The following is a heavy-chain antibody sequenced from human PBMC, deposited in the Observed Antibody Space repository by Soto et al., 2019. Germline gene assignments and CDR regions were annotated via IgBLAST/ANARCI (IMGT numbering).Heavy chain of an antibody. D-gene: IGHD5-12*01. CDR2: ISSSSSYT. V-gene: IGHV3-11*05. CDR1: GFTFSDYY. Sequence: QVQLVESGGGLVKPGGSLRLSCAASGFTFSDYYMSWIRQAPGKGLEWVSYISSSSSYTNYADSVKGRFTISSDNANNSLYLQLNSLTAEDTAVYYCARDRRDGYNSWGQGTLVTVSS. CDR3: ARDRRDGYNS. J-gene: IGHJ4*02.